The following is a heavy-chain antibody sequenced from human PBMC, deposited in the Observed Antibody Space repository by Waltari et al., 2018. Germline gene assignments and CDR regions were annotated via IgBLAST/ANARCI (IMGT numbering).Heavy chain of an antibody. CDR1: GDSVSSNSAA. J-gene: IGHJ4*02. V-gene: IGHV6-1*01. Sequence: QVELQQSGPGLVKPSQTLLLTCVISGDSVSSNSAAWNWIRQSPSRGLEWLGRTYYRSRWYNDYAVSMKGRITINPDTSKNQFSLQLNFVTPEDTPVYYCARDLSFKFDCWGQGILVTVSS. CDR3: ARDLSFKFDC. CDR2: TYYRSRWYN.